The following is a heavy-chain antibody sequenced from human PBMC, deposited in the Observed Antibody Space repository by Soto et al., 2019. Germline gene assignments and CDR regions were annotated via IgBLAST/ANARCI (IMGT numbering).Heavy chain of an antibody. J-gene: IGHJ4*02. Sequence: GSLRLSCAASGFTFSSYSMNWVRQAPGKGLEWVSYISSSSSSIYYADSVKGRFTISRDNAKNSLYLQMNSLRDEDTAVYYCARDYEYWSGYYEGFDYWGQGTLVTVSS. CDR3: ARDYEYWSGYYEGFDY. V-gene: IGHV3-48*02. CDR1: GFTFSSYS. D-gene: IGHD3-3*01. CDR2: ISSSSSSI.